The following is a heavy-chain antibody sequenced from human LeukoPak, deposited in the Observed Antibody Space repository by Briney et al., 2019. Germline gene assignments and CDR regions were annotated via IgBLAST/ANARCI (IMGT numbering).Heavy chain of an antibody. CDR3: AIGRRVRYYYDSSGTGGDAFDI. D-gene: IGHD3-22*01. V-gene: IGHV3-23*01. J-gene: IGHJ3*02. Sequence: GGSLRLSCVGSGFTFRSHAMSWVRQAPEKGLEFVSGIYENGGTTYYADSVKGRFSISRDNSKNTLYLQMDSLRAEDTAVYYCAIGRRVRYYYDSSGTGGDAFDIWGQGTMVTVSS. CDR2: IYENGGTT. CDR1: GFTFRSHA.